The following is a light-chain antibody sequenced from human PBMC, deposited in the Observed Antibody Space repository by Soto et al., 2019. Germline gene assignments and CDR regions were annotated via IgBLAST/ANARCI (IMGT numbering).Light chain of an antibody. CDR2: AAS. CDR1: QSVDNY. J-gene: IGKJ3*01. V-gene: IGKV1-39*01. Sequence: DIQMTPSPSSRSTSAGGTGKRTCRASQSVDNYLKWYQQKQGKAPGLLIYAASTLQSGVQSRFSASGSGTDFTLTISSLQPEDFATYYCQQDLRPHLTCGPGTKVDIK. CDR3: QQDLRPHLT.